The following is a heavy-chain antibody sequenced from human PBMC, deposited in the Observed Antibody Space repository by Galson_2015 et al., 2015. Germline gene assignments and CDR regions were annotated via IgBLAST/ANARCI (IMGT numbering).Heavy chain of an antibody. Sequence: SLRLSCAASGFTFSSYAMSWVRQAPGKGLEWVSAISGSGGSTYYADSVKGRFTISRDNSKNTLYLQMNSLRAEDTAVYYCARGGVYDYDSSDAFDIWGQGTMVTGSS. CDR1: GFTFSSYA. CDR2: ISGSGGST. D-gene: IGHD3-22*01. CDR3: ARGGVYDYDSSDAFDI. J-gene: IGHJ3*02. V-gene: IGHV3-23*01.